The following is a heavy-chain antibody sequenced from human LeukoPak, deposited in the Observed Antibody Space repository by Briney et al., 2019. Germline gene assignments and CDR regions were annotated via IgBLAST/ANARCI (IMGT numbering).Heavy chain of an antibody. CDR1: GFTFSNHW. CDR2: ISGSGGST. J-gene: IGHJ4*02. D-gene: IGHD3-22*01. CDR3: AKDLGNYYDSSGYPGPDY. Sequence: PGGSLRLSCAASGFTFSNHWMNWVRQAPGKGLEWVSAISGSGGSTYYADSVKGRFTISRDNSKNTLYLQMNSLRAEDTAVYYCAKDLGNYYDSSGYPGPDYWGQGTLVTVSS. V-gene: IGHV3-23*01.